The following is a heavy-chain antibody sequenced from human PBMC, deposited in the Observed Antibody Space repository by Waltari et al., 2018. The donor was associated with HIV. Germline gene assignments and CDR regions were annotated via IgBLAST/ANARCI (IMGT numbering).Heavy chain of an antibody. Sequence: VQLVQSGAEVKKPGASVKVSCTASGYTFTAYYIHWVRQAPGQGLEWMGWINPNNGGTKYAQKFQGRVTMTRDTPMSTAYMEMSSLIADDAAVIYCASSSDGGRNWGQGTLVTVSS. J-gene: IGHJ1*01. CDR1: GYTFTAYY. CDR3: ASSSDGGRN. V-gene: IGHV1-2*02. CDR2: INPNNGGT.